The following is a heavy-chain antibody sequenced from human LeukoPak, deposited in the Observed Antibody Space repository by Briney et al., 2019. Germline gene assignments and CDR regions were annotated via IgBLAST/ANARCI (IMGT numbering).Heavy chain of an antibody. CDR3: AKPSSSWTLSYYFDY. J-gene: IGHJ4*02. CDR1: GFTFSSYG. CDR2: IRYDGSNK. V-gene: IGHV3-30*02. D-gene: IGHD6-13*01. Sequence: GGSLRLSCAASGFTFSSYGMHWVRQAPGKGLQWVAFIRYDGSNKYYADSVKGRFTISRDNSKNTLYLQMNSLRAEDTAVYFCAKPSSSWTLSYYFDYWGQGTLVTVSS.